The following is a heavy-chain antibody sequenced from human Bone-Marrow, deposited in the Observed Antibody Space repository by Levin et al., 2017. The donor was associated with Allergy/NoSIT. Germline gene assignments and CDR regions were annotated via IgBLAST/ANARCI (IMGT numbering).Heavy chain of an antibody. V-gene: IGHV3-9*01. D-gene: IGHD1-1*01. Sequence: GGSLRLSCVVSGFVFGDYAMHWVRRAPGKGLEWVSGVTWNSDNKGYADSVKGRFTIYRDNAKNSLFLQMDSLRPEDTALYYCAKTHDQFQYNWFDSWGQGTLVTVSS. CDR1: GFVFGDYA. J-gene: IGHJ5*01. CDR3: AKTHDQFQYNWFDS. CDR2: VTWNSDNK.